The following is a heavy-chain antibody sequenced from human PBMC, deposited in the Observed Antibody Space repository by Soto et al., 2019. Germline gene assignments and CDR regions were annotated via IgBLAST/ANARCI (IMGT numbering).Heavy chain of an antibody. Sequence: PGGSLRLSCAASGFTFSYYSMNWVRQAPWKGLEWVSYISSGSTIIYYADSVKGRFTVSRDNAKNSLFLQMNSLRDEDTAVYYCAKDPGVGYSKDVWGQGTTVTVSS. CDR3: AKDPGVGYSKDV. CDR1: GFTFSYYS. J-gene: IGHJ6*02. V-gene: IGHV3-48*02. D-gene: IGHD2-21*01. CDR2: ISSGSTII.